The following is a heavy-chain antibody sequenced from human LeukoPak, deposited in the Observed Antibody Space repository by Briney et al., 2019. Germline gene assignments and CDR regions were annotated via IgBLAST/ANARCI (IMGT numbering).Heavy chain of an antibody. J-gene: IGHJ1*01. CDR2: INTGKGNS. V-gene: IGHV1-3*04. CDR3: ARVPLDDASGHYYPH. CDR1: GYTFTNYG. D-gene: IGHD3-22*01. Sequence: GASVTVSCKTSGYTFTNYGMHWVRQAPRQSPEWMGWINTGKGNSKSSQKFQDRVTLTRDTSASTAYMELNSLSSEDTAVYYCARVPLDDASGHYYPHWGQGTLVTVSS.